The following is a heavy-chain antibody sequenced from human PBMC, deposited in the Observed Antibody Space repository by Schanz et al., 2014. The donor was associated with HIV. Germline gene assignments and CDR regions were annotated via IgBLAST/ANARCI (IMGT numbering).Heavy chain of an antibody. Sequence: QVQLVESGGGVVQPGRSLRLSCAASGFTFSSYGMHWVRQAPGKGLEWVAVIWYDGSNKYYADSVKGRFTNSRDIAKNTLYLQMNTLRSADTAVYYCARAVLHDYGDSGLDYWGQGTLVTVSS. CDR2: IWYDGSNK. V-gene: IGHV3-33*01. D-gene: IGHD4-17*01. CDR3: ARAVLHDYGDSGLDY. CDR1: GFTFSSYG. J-gene: IGHJ4*02.